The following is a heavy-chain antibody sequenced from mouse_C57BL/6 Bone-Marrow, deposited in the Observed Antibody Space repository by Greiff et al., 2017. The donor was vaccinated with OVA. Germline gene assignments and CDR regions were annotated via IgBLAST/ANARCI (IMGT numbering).Heavy chain of an antibody. CDR2: INPNNGGT. J-gene: IGHJ1*03. CDR3: ARSGDYGSSSNWYFDV. Sequence: EVQLQQSGPELVKPGASVKMSCKASGYTFTDYNMHWVKQSHGKSLEWIGYINPNNGGTSYNQKFKGKATLTVNKSSSTAYMELSSLTSEDSAVYYCARSGDYGSSSNWYFDVWGTGTTVTVSS. CDR1: GYTFTDYN. D-gene: IGHD1-1*01. V-gene: IGHV1-22*01.